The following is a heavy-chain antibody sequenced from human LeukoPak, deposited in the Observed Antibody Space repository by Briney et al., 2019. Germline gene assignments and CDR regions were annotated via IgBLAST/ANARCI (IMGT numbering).Heavy chain of an antibody. CDR1: GFTFNTYW. J-gene: IGHJ6*03. CDR2: VRPDGREQ. Sequence: GGSLRLSCSASGFTFNTYWMSWVRQAPGKGLQWVANVRPDGREQRYVDSVKGRFTISRDNAKSSLYLQMNSLRDEDTAVYYCARDPYSGNYGDYYYYMDVWGKGTTVTISS. CDR3: ARDPYSGNYGDYYYYMDV. D-gene: IGHD1-26*01. V-gene: IGHV3-7*01.